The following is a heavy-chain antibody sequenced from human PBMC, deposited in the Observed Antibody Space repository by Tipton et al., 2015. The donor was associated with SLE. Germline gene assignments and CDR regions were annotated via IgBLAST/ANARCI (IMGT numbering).Heavy chain of an antibody. CDR1: GFTFSYYE. CDR3: ASGEQWLPY. CDR2: ISSSGSTI. Sequence: GSLRLSCAASGFTFSYYEMNWVRQAPGKGLEWVSYISSSGSTIYYADSVKGRFTMSRDNAKNSLYLQMNSLRAEDTAVYYCASGEQWLPYWGQGTLVTVSS. D-gene: IGHD6-19*01. V-gene: IGHV3-48*03. J-gene: IGHJ4*02.